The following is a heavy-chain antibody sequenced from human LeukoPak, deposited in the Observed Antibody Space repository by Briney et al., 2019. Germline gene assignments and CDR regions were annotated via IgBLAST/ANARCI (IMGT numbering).Heavy chain of an antibody. Sequence: GGSLRLSCVASGFSFSTYGMHWVRQAPGKGLEWVSAISNNGGYTYYADSVQGRFTISRDNSKSTLCLQMNSLRAEDTAVYYCAKQLGYCSDGSCYFPYWGQGTLVTVSS. D-gene: IGHD2-15*01. J-gene: IGHJ4*02. CDR1: GFSFSTYG. V-gene: IGHV3-23*01. CDR2: ISNNGGYT. CDR3: AKQLGYCSDGSCYFPY.